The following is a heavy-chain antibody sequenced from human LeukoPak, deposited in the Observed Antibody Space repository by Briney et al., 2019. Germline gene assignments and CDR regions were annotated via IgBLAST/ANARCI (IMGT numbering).Heavy chain of an antibody. CDR3: ARSSEGYYDSSGYSYFDY. V-gene: IGHV1-69*01. D-gene: IGHD3-22*01. CDR2: IIPIFGTA. Sequence: SVKVSCKASGGAFSSYAISWVRQAPGQGLEWMGGIIPIFGTANYAQKFQGRVTITADESTSTAYMELSSLRSEDTAVYYCARSSEGYYDSSGYSYFDYWGQGTLVTVSS. J-gene: IGHJ4*02. CDR1: GGAFSSYA.